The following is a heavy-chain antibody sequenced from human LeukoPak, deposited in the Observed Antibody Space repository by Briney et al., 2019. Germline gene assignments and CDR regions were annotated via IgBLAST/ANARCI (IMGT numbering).Heavy chain of an antibody. CDR3: ASSSGSGSLLAFDI. CDR1: GGSISSSSYY. V-gene: IGHV4-39*01. CDR2: IYYSGST. Sequence: SETLSLTCTVSGGSISSSSYYWGWIRQPPGKGLEWIGSIYYSGSTYYNPSLKSRVTISVDTSKNQFSLKLSSVTAADTAVYYCASSSGSGSLLAFDIWGQGTMVTVSS. J-gene: IGHJ3*02. D-gene: IGHD3-10*01.